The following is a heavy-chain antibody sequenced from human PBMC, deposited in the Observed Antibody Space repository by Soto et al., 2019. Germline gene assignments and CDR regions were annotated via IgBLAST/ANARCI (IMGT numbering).Heavy chain of an antibody. CDR2: IGPYNGKT. J-gene: IGHJ4*02. D-gene: IGHD2-2*01. CDR1: GYIFSNYG. V-gene: IGHV1-18*01. Sequence: QVHLVQSGAEVKKPGASVKVSCKASGYIFSNYGVTWVRQAPGQGLEWMGWIGPYNGKTDYAQNFQGRVTMTADTSTSTAYMELRSLRSDDTAVYYCARDPSGEVVPAASDSRGQGTLVTVSS. CDR3: ARDPSGEVVPAASDS.